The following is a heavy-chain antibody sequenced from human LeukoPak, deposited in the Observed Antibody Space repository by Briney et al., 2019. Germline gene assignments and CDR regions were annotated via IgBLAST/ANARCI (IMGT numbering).Heavy chain of an antibody. V-gene: IGHV5-51*01. CDR2: IYPGDSDT. Sequence: GEPLKISCQGSGYGFTTYWIGWVRPMPGRGLGWMGIIYPGDSDTRYSPSFQGQVTISADKSTSTAYLQCSSLKASDTAMYYCARHARCNNGVCYKIDYWGQGTLVTVSS. D-gene: IGHD2-8*01. J-gene: IGHJ4*02. CDR1: GYGFTTYW. CDR3: ARHARCNNGVCYKIDY.